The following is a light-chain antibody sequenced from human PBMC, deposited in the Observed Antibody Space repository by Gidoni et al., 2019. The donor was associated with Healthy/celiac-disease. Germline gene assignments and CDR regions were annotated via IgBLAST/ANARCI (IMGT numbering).Light chain of an antibody. CDR3: QQSYSTPLT. CDR2: AAS. V-gene: IGKV1-39*01. Sequence: DIQMTQSPSSLSAYVGDRVTITCRASQSISSYLNWYQQKPGKAPKLLIYAASSLQSGVPSRSSGSGSGTDFTLNISSLQPEDFATYYCQQSYSTPLTFGGGTKVEIK. CDR1: QSISSY. J-gene: IGKJ4*01.